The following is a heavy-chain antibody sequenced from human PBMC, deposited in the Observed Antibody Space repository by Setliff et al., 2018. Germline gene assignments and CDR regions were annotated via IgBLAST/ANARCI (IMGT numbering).Heavy chain of an antibody. CDR2: ISAYDGNT. CDR3: ARSPPNRGSGSGWYGDF. CDR1: GYTFTNYG. Sequence: ASVKVSCKASGYTFTNYGITWVRQAPGQGLEWMGWISAYDGNTKFAQNIQGRVTLTTDTPTSTAYMELRSLRSDDTAVYYCARSPPNRGSGSGWYGDFWGPGTLVTVSS. J-gene: IGHJ4*02. V-gene: IGHV1-18*01. D-gene: IGHD6-19*01.